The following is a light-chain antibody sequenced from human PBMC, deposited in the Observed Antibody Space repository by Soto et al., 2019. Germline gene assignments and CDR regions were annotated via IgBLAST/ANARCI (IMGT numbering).Light chain of an antibody. Sequence: EIVMTQSPGTLSVSPGERATLSCRASQSINSNLAWYQQKPGQAPRLLIYGASTRATGIPARFSGSGSGTEFTFTIGSLQSEDFAVYYCQQYNNWPPITFGQGTRLEIK. J-gene: IGKJ5*01. V-gene: IGKV3-15*01. CDR1: QSINSN. CDR2: GAS. CDR3: QQYNNWPPIT.